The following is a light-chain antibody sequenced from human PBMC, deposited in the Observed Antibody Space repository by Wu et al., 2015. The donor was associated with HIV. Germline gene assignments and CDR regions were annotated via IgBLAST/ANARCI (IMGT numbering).Light chain of an antibody. CDR1: QSIGSN. J-gene: IGKJ4*01. CDR3: QQLYKYPLT. Sequence: IVMTQSPATLSVSPGERATLSCRASQSIGSNLAWYQQKPGQAPRLLIYGASTRATGVPDRFSGSGSGTDFTLTVSSLQSEDFATYSCQQLYKYPLTFGGGTKVEMK. V-gene: IGKV3-15*01. CDR2: GAS.